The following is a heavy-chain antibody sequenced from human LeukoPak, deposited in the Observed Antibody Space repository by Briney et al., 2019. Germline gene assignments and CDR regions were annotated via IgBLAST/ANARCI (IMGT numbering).Heavy chain of an antibody. CDR1: GGSFSGYY. CDR2: IYYSGST. J-gene: IGHJ3*02. CDR3: ARDPRASDPDAFDI. Sequence: SETLSLTCAVYGGSFSGYYWSRVRQSPGKGLEWIGSIYYSGSTYYNPSLKSRVTISVDTSKNQFSLKLSSVTAADTAVYYCARDPRASDPDAFDIWGQGTMVTVSS. V-gene: IGHV4-34*01.